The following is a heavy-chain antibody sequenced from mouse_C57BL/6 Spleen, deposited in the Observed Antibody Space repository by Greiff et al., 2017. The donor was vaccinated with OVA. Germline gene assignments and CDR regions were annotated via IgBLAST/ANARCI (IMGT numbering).Heavy chain of an antibody. CDR2: IDPETGGT. CDR1: GYTFTDYE. V-gene: IGHV1-15*01. CDR3: TRIYFDY. Sequence: VKLQESGAELVRPGASVTLSCKASGYTFTDYEMHWVKQTPVHGLEWIGAIDPETGGTAYNQKFKGKAILTADKSSSTAYMELRSLTSEDSAVYYCTRIYFDYWGQGTTLTVSS. J-gene: IGHJ2*01.